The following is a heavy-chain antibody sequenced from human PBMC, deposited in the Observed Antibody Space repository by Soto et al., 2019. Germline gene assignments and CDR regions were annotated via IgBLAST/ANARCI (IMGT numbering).Heavy chain of an antibody. CDR2: IYPRDSDT. Sequence: GESLNISRNGSGYSLTNYWIGWVRQLPGKGQEGRGIIYPRDSDTGHRPSFQHQFTISTDKSISTAYLQWSRLRASDTAMYYCSRATVTKLYYYYCMDVWGQGTMVTVS. CDR1: GYSLTNYW. CDR3: SRATVTKLYYYYCMDV. V-gene: IGHV5-51*01. D-gene: IGHD4-4*01. J-gene: IGHJ6*02.